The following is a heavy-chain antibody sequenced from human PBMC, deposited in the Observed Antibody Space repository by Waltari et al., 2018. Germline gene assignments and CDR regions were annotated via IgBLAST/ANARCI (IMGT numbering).Heavy chain of an antibody. D-gene: IGHD6-13*01. J-gene: IGHJ5*02. CDR1: GYSISSGYY. CDR2: TYHSGST. CDR3: ARGDSSSWYFRLYWFDP. Sequence: QVQLQESGPGLVKPSETLSLTCAVPGYSISSGYYWGWIRQPPGKGLERIGSTYHSGSTSYNPSLKSRVTISVDTSKNQFSLKLSSVTAADTAVYYCARGDSSSWYFRLYWFDPWGQGTLVTVSS. V-gene: IGHV4-38-2*01.